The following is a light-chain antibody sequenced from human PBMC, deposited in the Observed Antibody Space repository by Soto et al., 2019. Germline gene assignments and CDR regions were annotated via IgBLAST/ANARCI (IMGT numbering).Light chain of an antibody. CDR3: QVWDSSSDRYV. CDR2: DDS. Sequence: NNIGSKSVHWYQQKPGQAPVLVVYDDSDRPSGIPERFSGSNSGNTATLTISRVEAGDEADYYCQVWDSSSDRYVFGTGTKVIVL. CDR1: NIGSKS. V-gene: IGLV3-21*02. J-gene: IGLJ1*01.